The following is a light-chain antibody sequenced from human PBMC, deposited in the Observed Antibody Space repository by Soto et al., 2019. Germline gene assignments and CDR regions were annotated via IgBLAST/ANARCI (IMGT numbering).Light chain of an antibody. V-gene: IGKV1-5*01. CDR1: QSLNNY. CDR2: DAS. J-gene: IGKJ5*01. CDR3: QQYHRSSIT. Sequence: DIQMTQSPSTLSASVGDRVTITCRASQSLNNYLAWYQQKPGKAPKLLIYDASTLERGVPSRFRGTGSGTEFTLTISSLQPDDFATYYCQQYHRSSITFGQGTRLEIK.